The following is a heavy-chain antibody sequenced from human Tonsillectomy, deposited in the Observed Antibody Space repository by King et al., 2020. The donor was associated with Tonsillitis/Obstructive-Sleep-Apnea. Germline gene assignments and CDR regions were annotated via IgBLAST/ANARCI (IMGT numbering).Heavy chain of an antibody. CDR3: ARDWTYAFDY. CDR1: GFPFSDYS. V-gene: IGHV3-48*02. J-gene: IGHJ4*02. CDR2: ISSSTSDT. Sequence: VQLVESGGGLVQPGGSLRLSCADSGFPFSDYSMNWVRQAPGKGLEWVSYISSSTSDTYYADFVKGRFTISRDNAKNSLYLQMNSLRDEDTAVYYCARDWTYAFDYWGQGTLVTVSS. D-gene: IGHD3/OR15-3a*01.